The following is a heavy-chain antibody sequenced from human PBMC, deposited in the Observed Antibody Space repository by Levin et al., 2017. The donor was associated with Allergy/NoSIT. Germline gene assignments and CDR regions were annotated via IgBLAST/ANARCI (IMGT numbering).Heavy chain of an antibody. J-gene: IGHJ3*01. Sequence: SETLSLTCTVSGGSISTYSWSWVRQPAGKGLEFIGRIATSGSISYNSSLRSRVTMSLDTSKNQFSLKLSSVTAAYTAIYYCARDDKDYYYSRGYSSGRGAFDFWGQGTMVTVSS. CDR3: ARDDKDYYYSRGYSSGRGAFDF. D-gene: IGHD3-22*01. CDR2: IATSGSI. CDR1: GGSISTYS. V-gene: IGHV4-4*07.